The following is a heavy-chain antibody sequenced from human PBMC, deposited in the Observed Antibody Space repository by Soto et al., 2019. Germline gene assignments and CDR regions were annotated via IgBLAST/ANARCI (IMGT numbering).Heavy chain of an antibody. V-gene: IGHV3-23*01. D-gene: IGHD5-12*01. J-gene: IGHJ6*02. CDR1: GFTFGSYA. Sequence: LRLSCAASGFTFGSYAMSWVRQAPGKGLEWVSAISGSGGSTYYADSVKGRFTISRDNSKNTLYLQMNSLRAEDTAVYYCAKGITIVATITRYYYYGMDVWGQGTTVTVSS. CDR3: AKGITIVATITRYYYYGMDV. CDR2: ISGSGGST.